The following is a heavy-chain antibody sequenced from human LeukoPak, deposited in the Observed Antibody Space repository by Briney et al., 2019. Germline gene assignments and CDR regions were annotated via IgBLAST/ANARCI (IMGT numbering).Heavy chain of an antibody. CDR2: VNLQGST. CDR3: AREGGPYRPLDY. V-gene: IGHV4-4*02. Sequence: PSGTLSLTCGVSGGSITNTNYWTWVRQPPGKGLEWIGEVNLQGSTNYNPSLMGRVAISVDTSENHISLQLTSVTAADTAVYYCAREGGPYRPLDYSGQGTLVTVSS. CDR1: GGSITNTNY. J-gene: IGHJ4*02.